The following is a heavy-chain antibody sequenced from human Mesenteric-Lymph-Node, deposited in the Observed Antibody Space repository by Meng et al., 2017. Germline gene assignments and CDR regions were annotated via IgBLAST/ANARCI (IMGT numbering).Heavy chain of an antibody. J-gene: IGHJ2*01. CDR3: ARDQGQTYCGGDCYPGPDWYFDL. V-gene: IGHV4-59*01. D-gene: IGHD2-21*02. CDR1: GGSISSYY. CDR2: IYYSGST. Sequence: SETLSLTCTVSGGSISSYYWSWIRQPPGKGLEWIGYIYYSGSTNYNPSLKSRVTISVDTSKNQFSLKLSSVTAADTAVYYCARDQGQTYCGGDCYPGPDWYFDLWGRGTLVTVSS.